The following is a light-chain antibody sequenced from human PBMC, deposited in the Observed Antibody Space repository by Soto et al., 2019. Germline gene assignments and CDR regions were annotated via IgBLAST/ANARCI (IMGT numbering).Light chain of an antibody. CDR1: QNIGRW. V-gene: IGKV1-5*01. Sequence: DIQMTQSPYSLSASVGDRVTITCRASQNIGRWLAWYQQKPGKAPKLMIYDASTLISGVPSRFSGSGSGTEFTLTISSLQPDDFTTYYCQQYNLHSPATFGQGTMVEIK. J-gene: IGKJ1*01. CDR2: DAS. CDR3: QQYNLHSPAT.